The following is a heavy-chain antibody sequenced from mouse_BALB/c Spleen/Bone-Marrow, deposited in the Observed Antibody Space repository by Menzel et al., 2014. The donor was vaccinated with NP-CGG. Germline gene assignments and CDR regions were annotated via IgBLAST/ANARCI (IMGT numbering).Heavy chain of an antibody. J-gene: IGHJ3*01. CDR2: IRLKSNNYAT. CDR3: TTGFAY. V-gene: IGHV6-6*02. Sequence: EVMLVESGGGLVQPGGSIKLSCVASGFTFSNHWMNWVRQFPEKGLEWVAEIRLKSNNYATHYAESVKGRFTISRDDSKSSVYLQMNDLRAEDAGIYYCTTGFAYWGQGTLVTVSA. CDR1: GFTFSNHW.